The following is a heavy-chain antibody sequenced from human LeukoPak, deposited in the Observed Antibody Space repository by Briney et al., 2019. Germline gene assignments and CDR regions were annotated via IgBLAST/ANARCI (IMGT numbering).Heavy chain of an antibody. J-gene: IGHJ4*02. V-gene: IGHV3-23*01. CDR3: AKGNDILTGPLDY. CDR1: GFTFSSYG. CDR2: ISGSGGST. Sequence: GGSLRLSCAASGFTFSSYGMSWVRQAPGKGLEWVSAISGSGGSTYYADSVKGRFTISRDNSKNTLYLQMNSLRAEDTAVYYCAKGNDILTGPLDYWGQGTLVTVSS. D-gene: IGHD3-9*01.